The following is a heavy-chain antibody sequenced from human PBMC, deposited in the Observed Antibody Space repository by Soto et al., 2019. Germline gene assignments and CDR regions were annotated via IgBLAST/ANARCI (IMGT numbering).Heavy chain of an antibody. CDR3: ARSPGELPYYYYYGMDV. D-gene: IGHD3-10*01. J-gene: IGHJ6*02. Sequence: ASVKVSCKASGYTFTSYDINWVRQATGQGLEWMGWMNPNSGNTGYAQKFQGRVTMTRNTSISTAYMELSSLRSEDTAVYYCARSPGELPYYYYYGMDVWGQGTTVTVSS. V-gene: IGHV1-8*01. CDR2: MNPNSGNT. CDR1: GYTFTSYD.